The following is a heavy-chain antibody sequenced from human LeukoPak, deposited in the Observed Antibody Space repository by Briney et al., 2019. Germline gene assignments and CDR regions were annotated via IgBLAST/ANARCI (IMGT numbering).Heavy chain of an antibody. J-gene: IGHJ6*02. CDR1: GGTFSNYP. CDR3: ARPLRTGTRDYGMDV. V-gene: IGHV1-69*13. D-gene: IGHD1-7*01. Sequence: SVKVSCKASGGTFSNYPISWVRQAPGQGLEWMGGIIPIFGTTHYAQKFQGRVTITADGSTSTAFIELSGLRSEDTAVYYCARPLRTGTRDYGMDVWGQGTTITVSS. CDR2: IIPIFGTT.